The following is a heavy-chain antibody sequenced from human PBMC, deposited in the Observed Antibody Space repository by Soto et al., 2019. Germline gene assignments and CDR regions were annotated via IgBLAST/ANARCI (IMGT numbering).Heavy chain of an antibody. CDR2: IYTGGGT. CDR1: GLTVSTNP. J-gene: IGHJ4*02. CDR3: ARDGSGH. Sequence: EVQLVESGGGLVQPGGSLRLSCAASGLTVSTNPMSWVRQAPGKGLEWVSVIYTGGGTHYADSLKGRFTISRDNSKNTVNLQMNSQRPEDTAVYYCARDGSGHWGQGTLVTVSS. V-gene: IGHV3-66*01.